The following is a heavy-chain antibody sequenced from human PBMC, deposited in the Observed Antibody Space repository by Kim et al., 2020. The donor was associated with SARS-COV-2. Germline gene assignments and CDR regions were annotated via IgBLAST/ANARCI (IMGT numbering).Heavy chain of an antibody. CDR2: ISGSSSTI. Sequence: GGSLRLSCAGSGFTFSDYYMSWFRQAPGKGLEWIAYISGSSSTIYYADSLKGRFTISRDNAKKSLFLHMNSPRAEDTALYYCARDSTDWYFDLWGRGTLVTVSS. CDR1: GFTFSDYY. D-gene: IGHD4-17*01. V-gene: IGHV3-11*01. J-gene: IGHJ2*01. CDR3: ARDSTDWYFDL.